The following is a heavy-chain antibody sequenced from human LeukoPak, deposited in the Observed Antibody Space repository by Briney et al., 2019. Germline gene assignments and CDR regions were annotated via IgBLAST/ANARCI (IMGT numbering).Heavy chain of an antibody. J-gene: IGHJ4*02. Sequence: SQTLSPTCTVSGGSLSSGSYYWSWIRQPAGKGLEWIGRIYTSGNTNYNPSLKSRVTISVDTSKNQFSLKLSSVTAADTAVYYCARVLQRAFFDYWGQGTLVTVSS. D-gene: IGHD3-3*02. CDR2: IYTSGNT. CDR3: ARVLQRAFFDY. CDR1: GGSLSSGSYY. V-gene: IGHV4-61*02.